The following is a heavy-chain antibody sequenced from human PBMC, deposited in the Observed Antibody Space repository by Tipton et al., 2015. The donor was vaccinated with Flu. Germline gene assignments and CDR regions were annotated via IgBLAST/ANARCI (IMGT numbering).Heavy chain of an antibody. Sequence: CAASGFTFSTYVMTWVRQAPGKGLEWVSSISASGISTYYADSVKGRFTISRDNSKNTLYVQMNGLRVEDTAIYYCAKPPVRNVPPSGLFEHWGQGILVNVSS. J-gene: IGHJ4*02. CDR2: ISASGIST. D-gene: IGHD1-14*01. CDR1: GFTFSTYV. CDR3: AKPPVRNVPPSGLFEH. V-gene: IGHV3-23*01.